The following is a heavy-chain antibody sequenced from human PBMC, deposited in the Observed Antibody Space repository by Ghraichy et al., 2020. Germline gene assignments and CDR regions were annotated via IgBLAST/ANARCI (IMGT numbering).Heavy chain of an antibody. CDR2: ISSSSSYI. CDR3: ARDRLDQQLGAFDY. D-gene: IGHD6-13*01. CDR1: GFTFSSYS. V-gene: IGHV3-21*01. Sequence: GGSLRLSCAASGFTFSSYSMNWVRQAPGKGLEWVSSISSSSSYIYYADSVKGRFTISRDNAKNSLYLQMNSLRAEDTAVYYCARDRLDQQLGAFDYWGQGTLVTVSS. J-gene: IGHJ4*02.